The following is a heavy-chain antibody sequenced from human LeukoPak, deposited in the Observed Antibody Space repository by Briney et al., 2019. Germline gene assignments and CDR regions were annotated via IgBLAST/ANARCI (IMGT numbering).Heavy chain of an antibody. V-gene: IGHV3-7*04. CDR2: IKPDGSEK. CDR1: GFTISDYH. CDR3: ARGSGDY. Sequence: GGSLRLSCAASGFTISDYHMSWIRQAPGKGLEWVANIKPDGSEKYYVDSVKGRFTISRDNAKNSLYLQMTSLRAEDTAVYYCARGSGDYSGQGTLVTVSS. J-gene: IGHJ4*02.